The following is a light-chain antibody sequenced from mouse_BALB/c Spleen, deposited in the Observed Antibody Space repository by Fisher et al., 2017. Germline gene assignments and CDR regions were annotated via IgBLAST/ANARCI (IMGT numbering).Light chain of an antibody. Sequence: IVMTQSPAIMSASPGEKVTMTCSASSSVSYMHWYQQKSGTSPKRWIYDTSNLASGVPVRFSGSGSGTSYSLTISSMEAEDAATYYCQQWSSNPPTFGGGTKLEIK. CDR2: DTS. CDR1: SSVSY. J-gene: IGKJ2*01. CDR3: QQWSSNPPT. V-gene: IGKV4-59*01.